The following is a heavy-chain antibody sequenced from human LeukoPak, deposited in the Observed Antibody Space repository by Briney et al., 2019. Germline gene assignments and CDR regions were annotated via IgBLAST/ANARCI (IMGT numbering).Heavy chain of an antibody. V-gene: IGHV3-74*01. D-gene: IGHD1-26*01. J-gene: IGHJ4*02. CDR3: AKGGSYPIDY. CDR1: GFTFSNYA. CDR2: INSDGSST. Sequence: GGSLRLSCAASGFTFSNYAMSWVRQAPGKGLVWVSRINSDGSSTSYADSVEGRFTISRDNAKNTLYLQMNSLRAEDTAVYYCAKGGSYPIDYWGQGALVTVSS.